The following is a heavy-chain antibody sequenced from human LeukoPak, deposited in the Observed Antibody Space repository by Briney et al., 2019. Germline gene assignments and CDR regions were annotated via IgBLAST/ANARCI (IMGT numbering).Heavy chain of an antibody. Sequence: GGSLRLSCAASGFTFVSYAMSWVRQAPGKGLEWVSVISGSGGSKYDADSVKGRFTISRDNSKNTLYLQMNSLRAEDTAVYYCAKDPVTYYYGSGSYYYWGQGTLVTVSS. D-gene: IGHD3-10*01. CDR2: ISGSGGSK. CDR3: AKDPVTYYYGSGSYYY. CDR1: GFTFVSYA. V-gene: IGHV3-23*01. J-gene: IGHJ4*02.